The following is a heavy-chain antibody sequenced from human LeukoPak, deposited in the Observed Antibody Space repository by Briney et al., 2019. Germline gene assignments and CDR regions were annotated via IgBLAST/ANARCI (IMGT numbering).Heavy chain of an antibody. CDR3: ARPESIFGVATFDY. V-gene: IGHV4-38-2*02. J-gene: IGHJ4*02. Sequence: PSETLSLTCTVSGYSVSTAYYWGWIRQPPGKGLEWIGSIFHSGSTFPNPSLKSRVTISFDTSKNQFSLKLNSVTAADTAVYYCARPESIFGVATFDYWGQGTLVTVSS. CDR1: GYSVSTAYY. CDR2: IFHSGST. D-gene: IGHD3-3*01.